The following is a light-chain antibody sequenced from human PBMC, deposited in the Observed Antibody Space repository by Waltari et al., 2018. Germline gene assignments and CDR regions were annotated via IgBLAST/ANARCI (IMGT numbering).Light chain of an antibody. Sequence: DIVMTQSPDSLAVSLGERATINCKSSQSVLYNSDNKNYLAWYQQKPGQPPKLLIYWASTRESGVPDRFSGSGSGTDSTLTITSLQAEDVAVYYCQQYYGTPPRTFGQGTKVEIK. CDR2: WAS. V-gene: IGKV4-1*01. CDR3: QQYYGTPPRT. J-gene: IGKJ1*01. CDR1: QSVLYNSDNKNY.